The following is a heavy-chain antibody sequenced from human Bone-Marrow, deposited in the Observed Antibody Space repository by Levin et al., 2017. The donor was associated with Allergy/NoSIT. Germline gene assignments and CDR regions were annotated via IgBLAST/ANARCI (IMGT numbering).Heavy chain of an antibody. V-gene: IGHV3-20*01. Sequence: GESLKISCAASGFTFDDYGMSWVRQVPGKGLEWVSGINWNGGSTAYADSVKGRFTISRDNAKNSLYLQMNSLRAEDPAFYHCARVGGYSYGDDFDHWGQGTLVTASS. J-gene: IGHJ4*02. D-gene: IGHD5-18*01. CDR2: INWNGGST. CDR1: GFTFDDYG. CDR3: ARVGGYSYGDDFDH.